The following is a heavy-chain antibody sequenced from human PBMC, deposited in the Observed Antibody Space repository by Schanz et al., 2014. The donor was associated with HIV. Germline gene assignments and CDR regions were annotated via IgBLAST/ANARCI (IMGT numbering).Heavy chain of an antibody. CDR2: MNPNSGNT. CDR1: GYTFSSYD. D-gene: IGHD2-2*01. V-gene: IGHV1-8*01. CDR3: ARMSPSSTSYGDAFDV. Sequence: QVQLVQSGAEVKNPGASVKVSCKASGYTFSSYDINWVRQATGQGLEWMGWMNPNSGNTGYAEKFQGRLTMTRNTSISTAYMELSSLRSDDTAVYYCARMSPSSTSYGDAFDVWGQGTMITVSS. J-gene: IGHJ3*01.